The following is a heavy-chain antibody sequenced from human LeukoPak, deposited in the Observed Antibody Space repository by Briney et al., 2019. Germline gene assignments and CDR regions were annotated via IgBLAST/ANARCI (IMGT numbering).Heavy chain of an antibody. CDR1: GFTVSNNY. CDR2: IYSGGNT. Sequence: SGGSLRLSCAVSGFTVSNNYMSWVRQAPGKGLEWVSVIYSGGNTYYADSVKGRFTISRDNSKNTLYLQMNSLRAEDTAVYYCKNGFGSGHYWGQGTLVTVSS. CDR3: KNGFGSGHY. V-gene: IGHV3-53*01. D-gene: IGHD6-19*01. J-gene: IGHJ4*02.